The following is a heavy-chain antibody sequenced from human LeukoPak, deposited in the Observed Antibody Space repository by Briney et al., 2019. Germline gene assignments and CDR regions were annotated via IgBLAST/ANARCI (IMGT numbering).Heavy chain of an antibody. D-gene: IGHD2-2*01. CDR1: GFTFSSYA. V-gene: IGHV3-30-3*01. Sequence: GGSLRLSCAASGFTFSSYAMHWVRQAPGKGLEWVAVISYDGSNKYFADSVKGRFTISRANSNNTLYLQMNRLRAEDAAIYYCAKASSTSQDFDYWGQGTLVTVSS. CDR2: ISYDGSNK. J-gene: IGHJ4*02. CDR3: AKASSTSQDFDY.